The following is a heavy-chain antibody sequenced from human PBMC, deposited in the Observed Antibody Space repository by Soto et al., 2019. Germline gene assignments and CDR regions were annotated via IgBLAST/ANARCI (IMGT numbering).Heavy chain of an antibody. J-gene: IGHJ4*02. D-gene: IGHD6-6*01. V-gene: IGHV3-21*01. Sequence: GSLRLSCAASGFTFSSYSMNWGRQAPGKGLEWVSSISSSSSDIYYADSVKGRFTISRDNAKNSLYLQMNSLRAEDTAVYYCARDRASSSSIFDYWGQGTLVTVSS. CDR2: ISSSSSDI. CDR1: GFTFSSYS. CDR3: ARDRASSSSIFDY.